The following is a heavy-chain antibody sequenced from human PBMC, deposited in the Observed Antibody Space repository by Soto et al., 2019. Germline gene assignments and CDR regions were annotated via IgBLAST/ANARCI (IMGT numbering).Heavy chain of an antibody. D-gene: IGHD3-10*01. CDR3: ARDGFGVGVNPEESNGAFDI. V-gene: IGHV4-59*01. CDR2: IYYSGST. J-gene: IGHJ3*02. Sequence: PSETLSLTCTVSGGSISSYYWSWIRQPPGKGLEWIGYIYYSGSTNYNPSLKSRVTISVDTSKNQFSLKLSSVTAADTAVYYCARDGFGVGVNPEESNGAFDIWGQGTMVTV. CDR1: GGSISSYY.